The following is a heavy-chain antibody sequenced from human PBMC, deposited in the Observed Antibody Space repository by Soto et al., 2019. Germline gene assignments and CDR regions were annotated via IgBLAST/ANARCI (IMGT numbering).Heavy chain of an antibody. CDR1: GGTFSSYS. CDR2: IIPIFGTA. CDR3: ARDRVKTYYDFWSGKRMYGMDV. V-gene: IGHV1-69*13. J-gene: IGHJ6*02. D-gene: IGHD3-3*01. Sequence: SVKVSCKASGGTFSSYSISWVRQAPGQGLEWMGGIIPIFGTANYAQKFQGRVTITADESTSTAYMELSSLRSEDTAVYYCARDRVKTYYDFWSGKRMYGMDVWGQGTTVTVSS.